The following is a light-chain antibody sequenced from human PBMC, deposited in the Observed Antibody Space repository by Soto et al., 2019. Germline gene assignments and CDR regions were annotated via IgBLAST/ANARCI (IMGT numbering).Light chain of an antibody. CDR2: DTS. Sequence: DIQMTQSPSSLSASIGDRITITCQASRNISKYLNWYQQKLGQAPNLLISDTSNLETGVPSRFSGNGSGTDFTFTISSLQPEDIATYYCQQYYNLYTFGTGTKVHLK. V-gene: IGKV1-33*01. J-gene: IGKJ3*01. CDR1: RNISKY. CDR3: QQYYNLYT.